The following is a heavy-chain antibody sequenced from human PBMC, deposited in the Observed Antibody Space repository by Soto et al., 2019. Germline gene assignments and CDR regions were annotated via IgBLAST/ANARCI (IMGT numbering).Heavy chain of an antibody. D-gene: IGHD3-10*01. CDR2: IYWDDDK. CDR3: AHTAGAYFTMVRELNDWFDP. V-gene: IGHV2-5*02. J-gene: IGHJ5*02. Sequence: QITLKESGPPLVKPTQTLTLTCTFSGFSLSTSGVGVGWIRQPPGKALEWLALIYWDDDKRYSPSLKSRLTITKDTSKNQVVLTMTNMDPVDTATYYCAHTAGAYFTMVRELNDWFDPWGQGTLVTVSS. CDR1: GFSLSTSGVG.